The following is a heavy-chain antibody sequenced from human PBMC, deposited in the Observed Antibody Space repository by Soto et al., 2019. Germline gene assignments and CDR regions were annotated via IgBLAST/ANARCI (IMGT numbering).Heavy chain of an antibody. CDR1: GYTFPNQV. D-gene: IGHD6-13*01. CDR3: ARDPHLSSWRKIDS. V-gene: IGHV1-18*01. CDR2: ISTFHGNT. Sequence: ASVQVSCQTSGYTFPNQVIRLLLQAPGQGLQWVGWISTFHGNTDYAQKFQDRVTLTTDTSTNTAYMELRSLTSDDTAVYYCARDPHLSSWRKIDSWGQGTLVTVSS. J-gene: IGHJ4*02.